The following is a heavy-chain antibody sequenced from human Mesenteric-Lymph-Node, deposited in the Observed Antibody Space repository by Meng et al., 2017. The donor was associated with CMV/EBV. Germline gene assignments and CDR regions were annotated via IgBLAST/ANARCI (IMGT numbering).Heavy chain of an antibody. V-gene: IGHV4-61*01. J-gene: IGHJ4*02. CDR3: ARLDVAIDY. CDR2: IYYTGST. CDR1: GGSVSSGSYY. D-gene: IGHD5-12*01. Sequence: SETLSLTCNVSGGSVSSGSYYWSWIRQPPGKGLGWIGYIYYTGSTNYNPSLKSRVTISAVTSKNQFSLNLRSVTAADTAMYYCARLDVAIDYWGQGTQVTVSS.